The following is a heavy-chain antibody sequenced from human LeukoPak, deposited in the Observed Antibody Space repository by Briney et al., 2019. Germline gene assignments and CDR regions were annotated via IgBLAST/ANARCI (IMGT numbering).Heavy chain of an antibody. CDR3: ARDDNWGFDY. Sequence: GGSLRLSCAASGFAFSDYSMNWVRQAPGKGLEWVANTRGSGSGMGSGNYYAGTVKGRFTISRDNAKNSLYLQMNSLRAEDTAFYYCARDDNWGFDYWGQGALVTVSS. CDR1: GFAFSDYS. J-gene: IGHJ4*02. CDR2: TRGSGSGM. D-gene: IGHD7-27*01. V-gene: IGHV3-21*05.